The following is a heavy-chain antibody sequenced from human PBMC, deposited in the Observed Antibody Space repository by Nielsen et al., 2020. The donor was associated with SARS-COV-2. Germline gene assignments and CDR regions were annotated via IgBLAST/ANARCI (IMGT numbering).Heavy chain of an antibody. V-gene: IGHV3-30*18. Sequence: GKSLKISCAASGFTFSSYGMHWVRQAPGKGLEWVAVISYDGSNKYYADSVKGRFTISRDNSKNTLYLQMNSLRAEDTAVYYCAKGRSGSYYDAFDIWGQGTMVTVSS. D-gene: IGHD1-26*01. J-gene: IGHJ3*02. CDR2: ISYDGSNK. CDR1: GFTFSSYG. CDR3: AKGRSGSYYDAFDI.